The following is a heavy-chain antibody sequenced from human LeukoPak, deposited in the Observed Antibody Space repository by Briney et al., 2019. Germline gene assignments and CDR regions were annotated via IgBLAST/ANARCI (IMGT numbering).Heavy chain of an antibody. J-gene: IGHJ3*02. CDR3: ARGTMVRGDDAFDT. CDR1: GGSFSGYY. Sequence: SETLSLTCAVYGGSFSGYYWSWIRQPPGKGLEWIGEINHSGSANFNPSLKSRVTISVDTSKNQFSLKLSSVTAADTAVYYCARGTMVRGDDAFDTWGQGTMVTVSS. D-gene: IGHD3-10*01. CDR2: INHSGSA. V-gene: IGHV4-34*01.